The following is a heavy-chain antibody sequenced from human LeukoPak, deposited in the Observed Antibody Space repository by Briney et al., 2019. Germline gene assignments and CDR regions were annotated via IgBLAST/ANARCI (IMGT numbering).Heavy chain of an antibody. CDR3: AQIDSSGWYS. Sequence: ASVKVSCKASGYTFTSYDINWVRQATGQGLEWMGWMNPNSGNTGYAQKFQGRVTITRNTSISTAYMELRSLRSDDTAVYYCAQIDSSGWYSWGQGTLVTVSS. CDR2: MNPNSGNT. J-gene: IGHJ4*02. CDR1: GYTFTSYD. V-gene: IGHV1-8*03. D-gene: IGHD6-19*01.